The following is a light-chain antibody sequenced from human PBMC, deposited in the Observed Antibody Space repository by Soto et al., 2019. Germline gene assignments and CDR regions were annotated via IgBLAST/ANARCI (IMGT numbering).Light chain of an antibody. V-gene: IGKV1-39*01. Sequence: IQMTQPPSSLSASVGARVTISCRASQSFRNYVSWYQQKPGTAPKLLIRAASTLQSGVPARFSGSGSGTDFTLTISRLQIADFATYFCQQTDSTPQTFGQGTNVEI. CDR1: QSFRNY. J-gene: IGKJ1*01. CDR2: AAS. CDR3: QQTDSTPQT.